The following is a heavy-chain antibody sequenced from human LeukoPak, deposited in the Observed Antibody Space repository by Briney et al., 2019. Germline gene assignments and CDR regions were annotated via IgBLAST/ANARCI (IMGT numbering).Heavy chain of an antibody. J-gene: IGHJ3*02. CDR1: GFTFSSYS. V-gene: IGHV3-48*04. CDR2: ISSSSSTI. CDR3: AREPGYSSGSI. D-gene: IGHD6-19*01. Sequence: GGSLGLSCAASGFTFSSYSMNWVRQAPGKGLEWVSYISSSSSTIYYADSVKGRFTISRDNAKNSLYLQMNSLRAEDTAVYYCAREPGYSSGSIWGQGTMVTVSS.